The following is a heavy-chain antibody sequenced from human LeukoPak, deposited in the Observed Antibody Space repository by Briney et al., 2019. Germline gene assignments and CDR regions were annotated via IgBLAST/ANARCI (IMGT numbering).Heavy chain of an antibody. CDR1: GFSFSSYG. Sequence: GGSLRLSCAASGFSFSSYGMHWVRQAPGKGLEWVAFIRYDGSNKYYADSVKGRFTISRDNSKNTLYLQMNSLRAEDTAVYYCAKDYYCSGGSCYFTSPMNFDYWGQGTLVTVSS. CDR3: AKDYYCSGGSCYFTSPMNFDY. J-gene: IGHJ4*02. CDR2: IRYDGSNK. D-gene: IGHD2-15*01. V-gene: IGHV3-30*02.